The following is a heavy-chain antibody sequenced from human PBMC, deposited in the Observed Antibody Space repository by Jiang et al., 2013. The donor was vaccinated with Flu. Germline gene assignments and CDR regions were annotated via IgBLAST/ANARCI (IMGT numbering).Heavy chain of an antibody. V-gene: IGHV4-39*07. D-gene: IGHD3-16*01. CDR1: GGSISSSAWF. CDR3: GRGGGIRS. J-gene: IGHJ4*02. Sequence: KPSETLSLTCTVSGGSISSSAWFWGWVRQPPGMGLEWIGTIHYGGSTYYNPSLKSRVTISLDTSKSQFSLKLNSVTAADTAVYFCGRGGGIRSWGQGTLVTVSS. CDR2: IHYGGST.